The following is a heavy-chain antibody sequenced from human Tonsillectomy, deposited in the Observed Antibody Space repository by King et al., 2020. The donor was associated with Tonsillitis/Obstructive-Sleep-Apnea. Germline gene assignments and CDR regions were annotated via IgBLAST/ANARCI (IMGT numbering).Heavy chain of an antibody. J-gene: IGHJ5*02. Sequence: VQLQESGPGLVKPSETLSLTCTVSGGSISSYYWSWIRPPAGKGLEWIGRIYTSGSTNYNPSLKSRVTMSVDTSKNQFSLKLSSVTAADTAVYYCAREEYCSSTSCQGRWFDPWGQGTLVTVSS. CDR1: GGSISSYY. V-gene: IGHV4-4*07. D-gene: IGHD2-2*01. CDR2: IYTSGST. CDR3: AREEYCSSTSCQGRWFDP.